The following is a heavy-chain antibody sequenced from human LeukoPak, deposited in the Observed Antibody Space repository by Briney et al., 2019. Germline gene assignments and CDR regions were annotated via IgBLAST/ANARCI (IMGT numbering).Heavy chain of an antibody. D-gene: IGHD3-10*01. CDR1: GFTVSSNY. Sequence: GGSLRLSCAASGFTVSSNYMSWVRQAPGKGLEWVAVISYDGSNKYYADSVKGRFTISRDNSKNTLYLQMNSLRAEDTAVYYCARDRFGFGVFDAFHMWGQGTMVTVSS. CDR2: ISYDGSNK. V-gene: IGHV3-30*03. J-gene: IGHJ3*02. CDR3: ARDRFGFGVFDAFHM.